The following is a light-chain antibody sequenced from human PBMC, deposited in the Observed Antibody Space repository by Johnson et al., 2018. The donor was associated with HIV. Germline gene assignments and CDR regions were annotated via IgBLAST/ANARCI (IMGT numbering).Light chain of an antibody. V-gene: IGLV1-51*02. CDR2: ENN. CDR3: GTWDSRLSAYV. J-gene: IGLJ1*01. CDR1: SSNIGNDS. Sequence: QSVLTQPPSVSAAPGQKVTISCSGSSSNIGNDSVSWYQQLPGTAPELLIYENNKRPSGIPDRFSGSKSGTSATLGITGLQTGDEADYYCGTWDSRLSAYVFGTGTKVTVL.